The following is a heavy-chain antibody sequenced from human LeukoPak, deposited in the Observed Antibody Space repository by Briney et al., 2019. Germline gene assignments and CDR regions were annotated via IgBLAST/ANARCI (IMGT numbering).Heavy chain of an antibody. CDR3: ARGDYYDNSGYPDAFDI. Sequence: PSETLSLTCSVSGGSISSYYCSWIRQPPGKGLEWIGYIYSSGSTNYNPSLKSRVTISVDTSKNQFSLRLSSVTAADTAVYYCARGDYYDNSGYPDAFDIWGQGTMVTVSS. V-gene: IGHV4-59*01. CDR1: GGSISSYY. D-gene: IGHD3-22*01. CDR2: IYSSGST. J-gene: IGHJ3*02.